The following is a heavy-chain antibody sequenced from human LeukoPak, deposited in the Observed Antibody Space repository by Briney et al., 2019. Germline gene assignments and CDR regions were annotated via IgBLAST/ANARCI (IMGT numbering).Heavy chain of an antibody. J-gene: IGHJ4*02. CDR3: ARFGGRSPPIDY. Sequence: GASVKVSFTSTGYTFTSYGSSWVRQAPGQGLEWMGWISAYNGNTNYAQKLQGRVTMTTDTSKSTAYMELRSLRSDDTAVYYCARFGGRSPPIDYWGQGTLVTVSS. V-gene: IGHV1-18*01. D-gene: IGHD3-3*01. CDR1: GYTFTSYG. CDR2: ISAYNGNT.